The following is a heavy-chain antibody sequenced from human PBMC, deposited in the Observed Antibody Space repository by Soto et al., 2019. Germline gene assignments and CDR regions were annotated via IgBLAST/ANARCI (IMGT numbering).Heavy chain of an antibody. V-gene: IGHV1-69*04. J-gene: IGHJ4*02. CDR3: ARESSSGF. CDR2: IIPILGIT. D-gene: IGHD6-19*01. Sequence: GASVKVSCKASGGTFSSYTISWVRQAPGQGLEWMGRIIPILGITNYAQKFKGRVTITADKSTSTAYMELSSLRSEDTAVYYCARESSSGFWGQGTLVTVSS. CDR1: GGTFSSYT.